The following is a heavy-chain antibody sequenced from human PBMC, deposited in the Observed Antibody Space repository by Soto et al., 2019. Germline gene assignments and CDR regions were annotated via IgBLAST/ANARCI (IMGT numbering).Heavy chain of an antibody. CDR3: ARPVVPAAFYYYYGMDV. V-gene: IGHV3-23*01. CDR1: GFTFSNYA. J-gene: IGHJ6*02. Sequence: LRLSCAASGFTFSNYAMTWVRQAPGKGLEWVSGISGSGDSRYYADSVKGRFTFSRDSSKNTLYLHMNSLRAEDTAVYYCARPVVPAAFYYYYGMDVWGQGTTVTVSS. D-gene: IGHD2-2*01. CDR2: ISGSGDSR.